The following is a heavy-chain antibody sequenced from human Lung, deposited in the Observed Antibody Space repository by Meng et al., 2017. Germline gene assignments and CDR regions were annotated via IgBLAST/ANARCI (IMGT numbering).Heavy chain of an antibody. V-gene: IGHV4-4*03. J-gene: IGHJ4*02. Sequence: QVPPRESPPGLGMPPGTLALPCAVLGGSISSSSCGSWVRQPPGKGLEWIVEIYQSGSTNYNPSLNSRVTISVDKSKNQFSLKLSSVTAADTALYYCAKRGLWLDPQNFDYWGQGTLVTVSS. CDR1: GGSISSSSC. D-gene: IGHD6-19*01. CDR3: AKRGLWLDPQNFDY. CDR2: IYQSGST.